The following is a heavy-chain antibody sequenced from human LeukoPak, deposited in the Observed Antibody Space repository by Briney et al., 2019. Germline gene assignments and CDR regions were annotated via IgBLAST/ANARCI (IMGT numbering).Heavy chain of an antibody. CDR3: ARVGGMATIVSYFDY. J-gene: IGHJ4*02. CDR2: IYSGGST. V-gene: IGHV3-66*01. Sequence: GGSLGLSCAASGFTVSSIYMSWVRQAPGKGLEWVSVIYSGGSTYYADSVKGRFTISRDNSKNTLYLQMNSLRAEDTAVYYCARVGGMATIVSYFDYWGQGTLVTVSS. CDR1: GFTVSSIY. D-gene: IGHD5-24*01.